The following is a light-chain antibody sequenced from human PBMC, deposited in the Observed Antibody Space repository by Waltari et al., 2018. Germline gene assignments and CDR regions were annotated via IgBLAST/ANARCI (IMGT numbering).Light chain of an antibody. CDR2: EGS. Sequence: QSALTQPASVSGSPGQSITISCTGTSSDVGSYNLVSWYQQHPGKAPKLMIYEGSKLPSGVSNRCSGSKSGNTASLTIAGLQAEDEADYYCCSYAGSSYYVFGTGTKVTVL. CDR1: SSDVGSYNL. CDR3: CSYAGSSYYV. V-gene: IGLV2-23*01. J-gene: IGLJ1*01.